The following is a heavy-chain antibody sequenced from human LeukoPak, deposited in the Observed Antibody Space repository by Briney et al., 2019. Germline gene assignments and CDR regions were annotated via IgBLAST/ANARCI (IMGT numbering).Heavy chain of an antibody. CDR1: GFRFSTYE. CDR3: ARDDYYDNSGYCDY. CDR2: ISTGGSLI. V-gene: IGHV3-48*03. Sequence: GGSLSLSCAASGFRFSTYEMNWVRQAPGKGLEWISYISTGGSLIYYADSVKGRFTISRDNAKNSLYLQMNSLRAEDTAVYYCARDDYYDNSGYCDYWGQGTLVTVSS. J-gene: IGHJ4*02. D-gene: IGHD3-22*01.